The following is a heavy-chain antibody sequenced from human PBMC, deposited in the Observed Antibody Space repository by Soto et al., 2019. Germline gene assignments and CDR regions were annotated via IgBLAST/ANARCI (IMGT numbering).Heavy chain of an antibody. D-gene: IGHD2-2*01. V-gene: IGHV1-69*13. J-gene: IGHJ5*02. CDR2: IIPIFGTA. CDR1: GGTFSSYA. Sequence: GASVKVSCKASGGTFSSYAISWVRQAPGQGLEWMGGIIPIFGTANYAQKFQGRVTITADESTSTANMELSSLRSEDTAVYHCAIGGGLEDIVVPHNWFDPWGQGTLVTVSS. CDR3: AIGGGLEDIVVPHNWFDP.